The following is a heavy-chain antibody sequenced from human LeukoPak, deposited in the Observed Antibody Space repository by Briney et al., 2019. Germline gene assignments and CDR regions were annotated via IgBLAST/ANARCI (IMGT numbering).Heavy chain of an antibody. V-gene: IGHV3-30*02. CDR2: IRYDGSNK. CDR1: AFTSSSYA. Sequence: GGSLTLSCAVFAFTSSSYAMHWVRQAPGKGLEWVAFIRYDGSNKYYADSVKGRFTISRDNSKNTLYLQMNSLRAEDTAVYYCAKDPPGGLPPWGQGTLVTVSS. D-gene: IGHD3-16*01. J-gene: IGHJ4*02. CDR3: AKDPPGGLPP.